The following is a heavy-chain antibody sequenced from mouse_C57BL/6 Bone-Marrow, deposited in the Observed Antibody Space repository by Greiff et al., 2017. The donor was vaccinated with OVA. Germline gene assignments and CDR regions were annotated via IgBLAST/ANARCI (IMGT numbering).Heavy chain of an antibody. V-gene: IGHV1-85*01. Sequence: VQLQQSGPELVKPGASVKLSCKASGYTFTSYDINWVKQRPGQGLEWIGWIYPRDGSTKYNEKFKGKATLTVDTSSSTAYMELHSLTSEDSAVYYCALYYYGASFAYWGQGTLVTVSA. CDR2: IYPRDGST. D-gene: IGHD1-1*01. CDR1: GYTFTSYD. CDR3: ALYYYGASFAY. J-gene: IGHJ3*01.